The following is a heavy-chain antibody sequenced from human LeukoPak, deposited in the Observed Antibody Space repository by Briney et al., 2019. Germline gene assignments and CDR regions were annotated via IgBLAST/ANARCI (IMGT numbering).Heavy chain of an antibody. Sequence: ETLSLTCAVSGGSMTNYWSWIRQPPGKGLEWIGYIYYSGSTNYNPSLKSRLTISVDTSENQFSLRLSSVTAADTAVYYCARLRGNYFPDYWGQGTLVTVSS. D-gene: IGHD4-11*01. V-gene: IGHV4-59*01. J-gene: IGHJ4*02. CDR1: GGSMTNY. CDR3: ARLRGNYFPDY. CDR2: IYYSGST.